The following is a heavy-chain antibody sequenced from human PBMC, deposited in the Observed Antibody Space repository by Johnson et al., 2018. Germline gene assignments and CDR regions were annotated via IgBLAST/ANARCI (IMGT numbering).Heavy chain of an antibody. Sequence: QVQLQESGPGLVKPSETLSLTCTVSGGSISGYYWTWIRQPPGKELEWIGFIYYSGSTHYNPSLRGRVTISVDTSKNQFSLKLTSVTAADTAVYYCAIAVAGAAEYFQHWGQGTLVTVSS. D-gene: IGHD6-19*01. J-gene: IGHJ1*01. CDR2: IYYSGST. CDR1: GGSISGYY. V-gene: IGHV4-59*01. CDR3: AIAVAGAAEYFQH.